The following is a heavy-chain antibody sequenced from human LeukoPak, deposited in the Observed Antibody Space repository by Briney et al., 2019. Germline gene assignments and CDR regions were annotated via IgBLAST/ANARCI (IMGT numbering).Heavy chain of an antibody. CDR3: AREAMIVVGAFDI. D-gene: IGHD3-22*01. V-gene: IGHV1-2*06. J-gene: IGHJ3*02. CDR2: INPNSGGT. Sequence: SVKVSCKASGYTFTGYYMHWVRQAPGQGLEWMGRINPNSGGTNYAQKFQGRVTMTRDTSISTAYMELSRLRSDDTAVYYCAREAMIVVGAFDIWGQGTMVTVSS. CDR1: GYTFTGYY.